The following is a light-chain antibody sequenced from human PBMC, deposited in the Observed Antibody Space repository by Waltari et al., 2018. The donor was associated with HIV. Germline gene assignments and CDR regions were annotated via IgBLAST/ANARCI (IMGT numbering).Light chain of an antibody. J-gene: IGLJ1*01. CDR3: CSCPRSGIRYV. V-gene: IGLV2-23*02. Sequence: QSALTQPASVSGSPGQSITISCTGTISHVGSDDLVSWYQQHPGEAPKLIIYEVTKRPSGVSNRFSGSKSGNTASLTISGLQAEDEADYYCCSCPRSGIRYVFGTGTKVTVL. CDR1: ISHVGSDDL. CDR2: EVT.